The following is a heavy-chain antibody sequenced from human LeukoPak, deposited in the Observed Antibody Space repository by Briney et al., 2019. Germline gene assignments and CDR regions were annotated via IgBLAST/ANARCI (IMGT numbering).Heavy chain of an antibody. Sequence: SVNVSCKASGYTFTSYGINWLRQAPGQGLEGMGRISAYNGNTNYAHKLQGRVTMTTDTSTSTAYMELRSLKSDDTAVYYCARDTIVGATGEFDYWGQGSLVTVSS. CDR1: GYTFTSYG. J-gene: IGHJ4*02. V-gene: IGHV1-18*01. CDR3: ARDTIVGATGEFDY. D-gene: IGHD1-26*01. CDR2: ISAYNGNT.